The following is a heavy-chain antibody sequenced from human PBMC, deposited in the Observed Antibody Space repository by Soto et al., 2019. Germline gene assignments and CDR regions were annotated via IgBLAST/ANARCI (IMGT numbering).Heavy chain of an antibody. V-gene: IGHV4-61*01. J-gene: IGHJ4*02. Sequence: RSLTCTVSGGSVSSGSYYWSWIRQPPGKGLEWIGYIYYSGSTNYNPSLKSRVTISVDTSKNQSSLKLSSVTAADTAVYYCARGVYDSSGYYTSFDYWGQGTLVTVSS. CDR3: ARGVYDSSGYYTSFDY. D-gene: IGHD3-22*01. CDR1: GGSVSSGSYY. CDR2: IYYSGST.